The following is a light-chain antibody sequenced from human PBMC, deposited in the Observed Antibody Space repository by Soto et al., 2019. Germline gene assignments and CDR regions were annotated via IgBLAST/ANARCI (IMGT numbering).Light chain of an antibody. J-gene: IGKJ1*01. CDR1: QSVSGNS. CDR2: GAS. Sequence: EIVLTQSPGTVFLSPGERATLSCRASQSVSGNSLAWYQQRPGQAPRLLIYGASSRATGIPDRFSGSGSETDFTLTISSLEPEDFAVYYCQQYGPSPEWDRWTFGPGTKVKL. V-gene: IGKV3-20*01. CDR3: QQYGPSPEWDRWT.